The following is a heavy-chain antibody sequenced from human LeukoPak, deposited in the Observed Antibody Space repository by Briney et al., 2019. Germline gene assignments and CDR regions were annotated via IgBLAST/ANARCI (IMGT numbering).Heavy chain of an antibody. CDR2: IYYSGST. CDR1: GGSISSYY. D-gene: IGHD3-10*01. Sequence: SETLSLTCTVSGGSISSYYWSWIRQPPGKGLEWIGYIYYSGSTNYNPSLKSRVAISVDTSKNQFSLKLSSVTAADTAVYYCAKDLYYYGSGSYLDPFDYWGQGTLVTVSS. V-gene: IGHV4-59*01. CDR3: AKDLYYYGSGSYLDPFDY. J-gene: IGHJ4*02.